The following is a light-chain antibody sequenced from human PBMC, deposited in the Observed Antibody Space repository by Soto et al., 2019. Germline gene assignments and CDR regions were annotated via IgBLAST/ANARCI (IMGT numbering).Light chain of an antibody. V-gene: IGKV2D-29*01. CDR1: QRIPYGPGTRY. CDR2: DVS. Sequence: DILMTQTPLSLPVTPGRPACLSCKSRQRIPYGPGTRYLYWYLQKPGQPPQLLIHDVSNRFSGVPDRFSGSGSGTDFTLKISRVEAEDAAVYYCMQRTHVPITFGQGTRLEIK. CDR3: MQRTHVPIT. J-gene: IGKJ5*01.